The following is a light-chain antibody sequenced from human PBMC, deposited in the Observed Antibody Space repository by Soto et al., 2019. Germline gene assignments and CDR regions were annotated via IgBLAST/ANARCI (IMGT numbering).Light chain of an antibody. CDR1: QSITGW. V-gene: IGKV1-5*03. CDR3: HQYNPYPPWT. J-gene: IGKJ1*01. Sequence: DIQMSQSPSTLSASVGDRVTITFGGSQSITGWLAWFQQQPGTAPKLLISKASKLESGVPSRFSGSGSGTDFTLTISGLQPDAFATDSCHQYNPYPPWTFGQGTKVDIK. CDR2: KAS.